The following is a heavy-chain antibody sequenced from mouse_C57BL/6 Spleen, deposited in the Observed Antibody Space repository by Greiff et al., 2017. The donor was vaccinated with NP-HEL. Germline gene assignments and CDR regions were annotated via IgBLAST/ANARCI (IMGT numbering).Heavy chain of an antibody. CDR3: ARLLRRWYYAMDY. Sequence: QVQLQQPGAELVRPGSSVKLSCKASGYTFTSYWMDWVKQRPGQGLEWIGNIYPSDSETHYNQKFKDKATLTVDKSSSTAYMQLSSLTSEDSAVYYCARLLRRWYYAMDYWGQGTSVTVSS. J-gene: IGHJ4*01. CDR1: GYTFTSYW. D-gene: IGHD1-1*01. V-gene: IGHV1-61*01. CDR2: IYPSDSET.